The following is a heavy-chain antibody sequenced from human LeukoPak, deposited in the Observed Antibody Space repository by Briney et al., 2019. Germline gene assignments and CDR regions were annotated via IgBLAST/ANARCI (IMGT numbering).Heavy chain of an antibody. CDR3: ARARVYCSGGSCYYYMDV. CDR2: IYYSGSA. J-gene: IGHJ6*03. V-gene: IGHV4-59*01. CDR1: GFTFSSYS. Sequence: GSLRLSCAASGFTFSSYSMNWIRQPPGKGLEWIGYIYYSGSANYNPSLKSRVTISVDTSKNQFSLKLSSVAAADTAVYYCARARVYCSGGSCYYYMDVWGKGTTVTVSS. D-gene: IGHD2-15*01.